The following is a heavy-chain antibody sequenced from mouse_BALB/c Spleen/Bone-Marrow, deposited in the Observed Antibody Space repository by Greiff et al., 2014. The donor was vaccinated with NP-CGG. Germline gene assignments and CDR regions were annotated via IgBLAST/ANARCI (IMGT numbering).Heavy chain of an antibody. CDR2: INPSTGYT. CDR3: AREGIYYGNTWFAY. CDR1: GYTFTTYW. V-gene: IGHV1-7*01. D-gene: IGHD2-1*01. J-gene: IGHJ3*01. Sequence: ESGAELAKPGASVKMSCKTSGYTFTTYWIHWVKQRPGQGLEWIGYINPSTGYTEYNQKFKDKATLTADKSSSTAYMQLSSLTSEEFAVYYCAREGIYYGNTWFAYWGQGTLVTVSA.